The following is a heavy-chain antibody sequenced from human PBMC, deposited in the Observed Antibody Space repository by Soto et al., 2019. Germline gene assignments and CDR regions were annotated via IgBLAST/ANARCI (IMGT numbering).Heavy chain of an antibody. D-gene: IGHD1-26*01. J-gene: IGHJ4*02. CDR1: GFAFSTYG. CDR3: ARAVGPYDY. Sequence: QVQLVESGGGVVQPGRSLRLSCAASGFAFSTYGIHWVRQAPGKGLEWVAVIWYDGSNKYYADSVKGRFTISRDNSKNTLYLQMESLRAEDTAVYSCARAVGPYDYWGQGTLVTVSS. V-gene: IGHV3-33*01. CDR2: IWYDGSNK.